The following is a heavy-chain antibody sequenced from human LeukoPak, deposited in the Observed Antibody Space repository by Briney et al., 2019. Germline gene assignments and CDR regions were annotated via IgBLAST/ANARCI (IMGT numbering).Heavy chain of an antibody. J-gene: IGHJ4*02. CDR1: GFTFSSYS. D-gene: IGHD1-26*01. V-gene: IGHV3-21*04. CDR3: AKEAWVYSGSFSD. Sequence: GGSLRLSCAASGFTFSSYSMNWVRQAPGKGLEWVSSISSSSSYIYYADSVKGRFTISRDNAKNSLYLQMNSLRAEDTALYYCAKEAWVYSGSFSDWGQGTLVTVSS. CDR2: ISSSSSYI.